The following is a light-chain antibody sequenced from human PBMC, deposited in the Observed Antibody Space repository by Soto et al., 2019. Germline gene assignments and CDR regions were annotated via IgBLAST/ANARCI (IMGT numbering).Light chain of an antibody. CDR2: GAS. J-gene: IGKJ1*01. CDR1: QSVSRN. Sequence: EIVVTQSPATPSVSLGERATLSCQASQSVSRNLVRYQQKPGQATSVLIYGASTRATGIPASPSDSRPGAQFTLTVSSLQFEDLAAYFCQHYNNWTKKFGEGTKV. V-gene: IGKV3-15*01. CDR3: QHYNNWTKK.